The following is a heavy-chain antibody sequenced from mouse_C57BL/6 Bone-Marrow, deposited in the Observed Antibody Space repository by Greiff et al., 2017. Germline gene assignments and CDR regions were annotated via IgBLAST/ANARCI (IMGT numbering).Heavy chain of an antibody. J-gene: IGHJ3*01. CDR1: GYTFTSYW. D-gene: IGHD1-1*02. Sequence: QVQLQQSGAELVKPGASVKLSCKASGYTFTSYWMHWVKQRPGQGLEWIGMIHPNSGSTNYNEKFKSKATLTVDKSSSTAYMQLSSLTSEDSAVYYCARRRRWYFDVWGQGTLVTVSA. V-gene: IGHV1-64*01. CDR3: ARRRRWYFDV. CDR2: IHPNSGST.